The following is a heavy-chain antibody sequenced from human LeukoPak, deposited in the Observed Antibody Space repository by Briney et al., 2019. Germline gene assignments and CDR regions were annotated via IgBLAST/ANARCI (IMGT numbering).Heavy chain of an antibody. CDR3: ARVLGVYYDFWSGYDDFDY. CDR2: ISSSSSYI. D-gene: IGHD3-3*01. Sequence: GGSLRLPCAASGFTFSSYSMNWVRQAPGKGLEWVSSISSSSSYIYYADSVKGRFTISRDNAKNSLYLQMNSLRAEDTAVYYCARVLGVYYDFWSGYDDFDYWGQGTLVTVSS. J-gene: IGHJ4*02. CDR1: GFTFSSYS. V-gene: IGHV3-21*01.